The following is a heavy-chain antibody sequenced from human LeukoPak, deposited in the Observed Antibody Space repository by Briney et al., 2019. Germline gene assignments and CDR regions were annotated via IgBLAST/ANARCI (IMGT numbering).Heavy chain of an antibody. CDR3: ARVQDTNSFYFDY. V-gene: IGHV6-1*01. D-gene: IGHD5-18*01. CDR1: GDSVSSNNAA. Sequence: SQTLSLTCAISGDSVSSNNAAWNWIRQSPSRGLEWLGRTYYRSKWYNDYAISVKSRITIKPDTSKNQFSLQLNFVTPEDTAVYYCARVQDTNSFYFDYWGQGNLVTVSS. J-gene: IGHJ4*02. CDR2: TYYRSKWYN.